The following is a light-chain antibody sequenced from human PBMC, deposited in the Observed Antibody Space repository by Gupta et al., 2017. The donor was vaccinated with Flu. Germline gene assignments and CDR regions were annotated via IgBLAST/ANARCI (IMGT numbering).Light chain of an antibody. J-gene: IGLJ3*02. CDR1: NLGNKY. Sequence: GQTASITCSGDNLGNKYASWYQQKPGQSPVLVIYQDGKRPSGIPERFSGSNSGNTATLTISGTQAMDEADSYCQAWNSGTWVFGGGTKLTVL. CDR2: QDG. V-gene: IGLV3-1*01. CDR3: QAWNSGTWV.